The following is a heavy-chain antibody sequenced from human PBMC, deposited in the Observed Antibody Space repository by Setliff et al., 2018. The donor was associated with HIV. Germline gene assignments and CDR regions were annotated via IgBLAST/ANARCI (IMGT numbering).Heavy chain of an antibody. CDR2: IWYDGSNK. D-gene: IGHD3-10*01. CDR1: GFTFSSFA. V-gene: IGHV3-33*08. J-gene: IGHJ3*02. CDR3: ARVGNYMAYAFDI. Sequence: GGSLRLSCAASGFTFSSFAMHWVRQAPGKGLEWVAVIWYDGSNKYYADSVKGRFTISRDSGKNSVSLQMNSLRAEDTAVYYCARVGNYMAYAFDIWGQGTLVTVSS.